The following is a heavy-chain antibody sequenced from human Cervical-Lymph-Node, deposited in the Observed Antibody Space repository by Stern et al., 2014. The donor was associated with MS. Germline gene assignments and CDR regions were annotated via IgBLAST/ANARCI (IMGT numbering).Heavy chain of an antibody. D-gene: IGHD5-24*01. CDR2: IYASGST. Sequence: VQLVQSGPGLVKPSQTLSLTCTVSGGSISSGGYYWSWIRQHPGKGLEWIGYIYASGSTYYNPSLKSRVTISVDTSKNQFSLKLSSVTAADTAVYYCARGRDGYKSHFDYWGQGTLVTVSS. J-gene: IGHJ4*02. CDR3: ARGRDGYKSHFDY. CDR1: GGSISSGGYY. V-gene: IGHV4-31*03.